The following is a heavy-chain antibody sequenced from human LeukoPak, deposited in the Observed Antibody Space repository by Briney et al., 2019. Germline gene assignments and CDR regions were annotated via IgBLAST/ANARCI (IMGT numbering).Heavy chain of an antibody. CDR2: INSDGSST. Sequence: GGSLRLSCTGSGFTFSSYWMHWVRQAPGKGLVWVSRINSDGSSTSYADSVKGRFTISRDNAKNTLYLQMNSLRAEDTAVYYCARDRDIVATLYYYGMDVWGQGTTVTVSS. V-gene: IGHV3-74*01. CDR1: GFTFSSYW. CDR3: ARDRDIVATLYYYGMDV. D-gene: IGHD5-12*01. J-gene: IGHJ6*02.